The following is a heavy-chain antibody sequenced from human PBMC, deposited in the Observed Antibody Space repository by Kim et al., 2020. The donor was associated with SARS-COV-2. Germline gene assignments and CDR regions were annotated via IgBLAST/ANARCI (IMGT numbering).Heavy chain of an antibody. J-gene: IGHJ6*02. CDR2: ISGSGGST. CDR3: AKDYIRRYYDSSDYGMDV. D-gene: IGHD3-22*01. Sequence: GGSLRLSCTASGFTFSSYAMSWVRQAPGKGLEWVSAISGSGGSTYYADSVKGRFTISRDNSKNTLYLQMNSLRAEDTAVYYCAKDYIRRYYDSSDYGMDVWGQGTTVTVSS. CDR1: GFTFSSYA. V-gene: IGHV3-23*01.